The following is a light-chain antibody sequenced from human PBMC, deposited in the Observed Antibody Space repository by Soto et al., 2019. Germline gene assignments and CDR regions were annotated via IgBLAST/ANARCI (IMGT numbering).Light chain of an antibody. Sequence: EIVLTQSPGTLSLSPGERATLSCRASQSLSSSYLAWYQQKPGQAPRLLISGASSRATGIPARFSGSGSGTDFTLTISRLEPEDFAVYYCQQYGNSPLTFGGGTKVEIK. V-gene: IGKV3-20*01. J-gene: IGKJ4*01. CDR1: QSLSSSY. CDR2: GAS. CDR3: QQYGNSPLT.